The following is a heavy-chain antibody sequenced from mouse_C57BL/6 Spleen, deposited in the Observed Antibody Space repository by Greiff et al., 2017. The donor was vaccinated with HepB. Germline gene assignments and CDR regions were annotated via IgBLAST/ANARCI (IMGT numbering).Heavy chain of an antibody. D-gene: IGHD1-1*01. CDR3: ARWGYYGSSYNYYAMDY. V-gene: IGHV1-39*01. CDR1: GYSFTDYN. Sequence: VQLKESGPELVKPGASVKISCKASGYSFTDYNMNWVKQSNGKSLEWIGVINPNYGTTSYNQKFKGKATLTVDQSSSTAYMQLNSLTSEDSAVYYCARWGYYGSSYNYYAMDYWGQGTSVTVSS. J-gene: IGHJ4*01. CDR2: INPNYGTT.